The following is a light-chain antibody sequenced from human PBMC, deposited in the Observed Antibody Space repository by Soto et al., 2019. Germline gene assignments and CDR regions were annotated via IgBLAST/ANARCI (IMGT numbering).Light chain of an antibody. CDR1: SSNIGKNT. CDR3: AAWEDRVNGVI. V-gene: IGLV1-44*01. J-gene: IGLJ2*01. CDR2: NNN. Sequence: QSVLTQPPSASGTPGQRVTISCSGSSSNIGKNTVHWYQQLPRTAPKLVIYNNNQRPSGVPDRFSGSKSGTSASLAISGVQSEDEADYYCAAWEDRVNGVIFGGGTKLTVL.